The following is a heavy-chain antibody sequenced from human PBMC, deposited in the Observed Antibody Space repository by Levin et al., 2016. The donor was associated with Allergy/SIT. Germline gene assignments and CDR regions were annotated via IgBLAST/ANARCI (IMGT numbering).Heavy chain of an antibody. Sequence: RQAPGKGLEWIGEINHSGSTNYNPSLKSRVTISVDTSKNQFSLKLSSVTAADTAVYYCARGAQILTPKTTVTTDYWGQGTLVTVSS. D-gene: IGHD4-17*01. J-gene: IGHJ4*02. CDR2: INHSGST. V-gene: IGHV4-34*01. CDR3: ARGAQILTPKTTVTTDY.